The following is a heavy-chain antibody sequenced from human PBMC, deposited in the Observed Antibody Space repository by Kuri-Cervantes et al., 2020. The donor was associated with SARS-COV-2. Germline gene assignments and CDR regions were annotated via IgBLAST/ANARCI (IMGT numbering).Heavy chain of an antibody. V-gene: IGHV6-1*01. Sequence: LRLSCAVSGDSVSSTSAAWNWIRQSPSRGLEWLGRTYHRSKWYNEYAVSVKSRITINPDTSKNQFSLQLNFVTPEDTAVYYCARAPDGYCSGGSCYSGYFQHWARAPWSPSPQ. CDR1: GDSVSSTSAA. CDR2: TYHRSKWYN. J-gene: IGHJ1*01. D-gene: IGHD2-15*01. CDR3: ARAPDGYCSGGSCYSGYFQH.